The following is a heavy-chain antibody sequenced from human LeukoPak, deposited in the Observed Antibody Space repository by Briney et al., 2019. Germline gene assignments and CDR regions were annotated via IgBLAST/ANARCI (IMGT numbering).Heavy chain of an antibody. CDR1: GFTFSTFA. Sequence: PGGSLRLSCAASGFTFSTFAMSWVRQAPGKGLEWVSAIGGSGGSTYYADSVKGRFTISRDNSKNTLYLQMNSLRAEDTAVYYCVGSGSYSTYNHAITLYYFDYWGQGTLVTVSS. D-gene: IGHD3-10*01. CDR3: VGSGSYSTYNHAITLYYFDY. CDR2: IGGSGGST. V-gene: IGHV3-23*01. J-gene: IGHJ4*02.